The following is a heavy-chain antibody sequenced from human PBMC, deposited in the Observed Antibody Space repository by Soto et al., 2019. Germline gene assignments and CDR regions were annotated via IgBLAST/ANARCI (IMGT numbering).Heavy chain of an antibody. CDR3: ARLDYRRLFDY. Sequence: PSETLSLTCTVSGGSISSYYWSWIRQPPGKGLEWIGYIYYSGSTNYNPSLKSRVTISVDTSKNQFSLKLSSVTAADTAVYYCARLDYRRLFDYWGQGTLVTVSS. CDR2: IYYSGST. D-gene: IGHD4-17*01. CDR1: GGSISSYY. V-gene: IGHV4-59*08. J-gene: IGHJ4*02.